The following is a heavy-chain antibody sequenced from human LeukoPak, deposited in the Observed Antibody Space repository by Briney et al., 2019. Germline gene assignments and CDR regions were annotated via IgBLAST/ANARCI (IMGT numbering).Heavy chain of an antibody. Sequence: ASVKVSCKVSGYTLTELSVHWVRQAPGKGLEWMGGFDPEDGETIYAQKFQGRVTMTEDTSTDTAYMELSSLRSEDTAVYYCATEDRMVRGVIGAFDIWGQGTMVTVSS. V-gene: IGHV1-24*01. CDR3: ATEDRMVRGVIGAFDI. J-gene: IGHJ3*02. CDR1: GYTLTELS. CDR2: FDPEDGET. D-gene: IGHD3-10*01.